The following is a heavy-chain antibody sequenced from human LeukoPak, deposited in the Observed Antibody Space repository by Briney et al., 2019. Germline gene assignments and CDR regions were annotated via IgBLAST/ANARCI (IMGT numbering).Heavy chain of an antibody. CDR1: GGSCSSYY. Sequence: SETLSLTCAVYGGSCSSYYWSWIRQSPGKGLEWIAEINHRGDANYNASVKSRVTISVDTSKNQFSLKLTSLTAADTAVYFCARGPTISETGYFDSWGQGTLVTVSS. CDR2: INHRGDA. V-gene: IGHV4-34*01. CDR3: ARGPTISETGYFDS. J-gene: IGHJ4*03. D-gene: IGHD1-1*01.